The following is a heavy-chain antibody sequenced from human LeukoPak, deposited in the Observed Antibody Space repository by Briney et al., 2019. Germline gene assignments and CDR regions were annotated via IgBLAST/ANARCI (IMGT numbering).Heavy chain of an antibody. V-gene: IGHV3-23*01. J-gene: IGHJ4*02. CDR2: ISASGGST. CDR1: GFTFSSYA. Sequence: GGSLRLXCAASGFTFSSYAMSWVRQAPGKGLEWVSAISASGGSTYYADSVKGRFTISRDNSKNTLYLQMNSLRAEDTAAYYCAKGQLVRGEFDYWGQGTLVTVSS. CDR3: AKGQLVRGEFDY. D-gene: IGHD6-6*01.